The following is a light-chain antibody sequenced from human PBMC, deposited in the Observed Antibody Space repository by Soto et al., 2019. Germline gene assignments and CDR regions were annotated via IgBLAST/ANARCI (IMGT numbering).Light chain of an antibody. J-gene: IGKJ1*01. V-gene: IGKV1-5*01. CDR1: QSISSW. CDR2: DAS. Sequence: DIQMTQSPSTLSASVGDRVTITCRASQSISSWLAWYQQKPGKAPKLLIYDASSLESGVPSRFSGSGSGTELTLTISSLQPDDFATYYCQQYNSYSRTFGQETKVDIK. CDR3: QQYNSYSRT.